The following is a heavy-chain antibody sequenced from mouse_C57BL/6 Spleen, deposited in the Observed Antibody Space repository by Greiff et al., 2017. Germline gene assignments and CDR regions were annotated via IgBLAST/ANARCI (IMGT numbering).Heavy chain of an antibody. CDR2: LNPGSGGT. Sequence: QVQLQQSGAELVRPGTSVKVSCKASGYAFTNYLIEWVKQRPGQGLEWIGVLNPGSGGTNYNEKFKGKATLTADKSSSTAYMQLSSLTSEDSAVYFCASRWAMDYWGQGPSVTVSS. CDR3: ASRWAMDY. CDR1: GYAFTNYL. J-gene: IGHJ4*01. V-gene: IGHV1-54*01.